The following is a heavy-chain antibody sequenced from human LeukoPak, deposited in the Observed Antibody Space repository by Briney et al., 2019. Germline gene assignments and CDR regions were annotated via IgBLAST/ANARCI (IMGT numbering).Heavy chain of an antibody. Sequence: PGGSLRLSCAASGFTFSSYAMSWVRQAPGKGLEWVSAISGSGGSTYYADSVKGRFTISRDNAKNSLYLQMNSLRAEDTAVYYCARAIEGGLPTFYYYCMDVCGKGTTVTVSS. CDR3: ARAIEGGLPTFYYYCMDV. D-gene: IGHD5/OR15-5a*01. J-gene: IGHJ6*03. CDR1: GFTFSSYA. V-gene: IGHV3-23*01. CDR2: ISGSGGST.